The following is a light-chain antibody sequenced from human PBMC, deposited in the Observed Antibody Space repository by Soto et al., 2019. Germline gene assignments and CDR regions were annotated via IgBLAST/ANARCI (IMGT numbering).Light chain of an antibody. Sequence: EIVLTQSPGTLSLSPGERATLSCRASQSVSSSYLAWYQQKPGQAPRLLIYGASSRATGIPDRFSGSGSGTDFTLTISRLEPEDFAVYYCQKYNNVPWTFGQGTKVDIK. V-gene: IGKV3-20*01. CDR3: QKYNNVPWT. J-gene: IGKJ1*01. CDR2: GAS. CDR1: QSVSSSY.